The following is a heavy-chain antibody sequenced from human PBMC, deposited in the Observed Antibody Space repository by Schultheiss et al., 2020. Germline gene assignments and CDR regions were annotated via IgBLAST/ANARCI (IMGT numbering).Heavy chain of an antibody. V-gene: IGHV3-23*01. Sequence: GGSLRLSCAASGFTFSSYAMSWVRQAPGKGLQWVSGISGSGGSTHYADSVKGRFTISRDNSKNTLYLQMSSLSAEDTAIYYCAKGDCVGHGDCSFDCWGQGTLVTVSS. CDR1: GFTFSSYA. CDR2: ISGSGGST. J-gene: IGHJ4*02. D-gene: IGHD2-21*02. CDR3: AKGDCVGHGDCSFDC.